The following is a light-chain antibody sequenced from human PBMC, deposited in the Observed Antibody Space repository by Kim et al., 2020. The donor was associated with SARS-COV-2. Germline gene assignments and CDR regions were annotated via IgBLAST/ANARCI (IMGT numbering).Light chain of an antibody. Sequence: EIVLTQSPATLSLSPGERATLSCRASQSVDTYLAWYQHKPGQAPRLLVYDAFNRATDIPPRFSGSGSGTDFTLTISSLEPEDFAVYYCQHRINWPRTFGQGTNVDIK. V-gene: IGKV3-11*01. CDR3: QHRINWPRT. J-gene: IGKJ1*01. CDR1: QSVDTY. CDR2: DAF.